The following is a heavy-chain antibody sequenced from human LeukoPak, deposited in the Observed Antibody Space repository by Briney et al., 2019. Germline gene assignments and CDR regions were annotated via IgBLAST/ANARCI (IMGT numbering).Heavy chain of an antibody. D-gene: IGHD3-10*01. V-gene: IGHV4-61*01. CDR2: IYYSGRT. Sequence: SEPLSLTCTVSGGSVSSGSYYWSWIRQPPGRGLEWIGYIYYSGRTNYNPSLKSRVTISVDTSKNQFSLKLSSVTAADTAVYYCARDRGDYYGSGSYYYGMDVWGKGTTVTASS. CDR3: ARDRGDYYGSGSYYYGMDV. J-gene: IGHJ6*04. CDR1: GGSVSSGSYY.